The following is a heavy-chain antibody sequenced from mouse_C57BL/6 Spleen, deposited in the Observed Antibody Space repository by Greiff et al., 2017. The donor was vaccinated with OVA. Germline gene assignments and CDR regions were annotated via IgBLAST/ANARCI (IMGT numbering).Heavy chain of an antibody. J-gene: IGHJ1*03. CDR1: GFTFSSYA. CDR3: ARVYYGSSYEYFDV. CDR2: ISDGGSYT. Sequence: EVKLVESGGGLVKPGGSLKLSCAASGFTFSSYAMSWVRQTPEKRLEWVATISDGGSYTYYPDNVKGRFTISRDNAKNNLYLQMSHLKSEDTAMYYCARVYYGSSYEYFDVWGTGTTVTVSS. D-gene: IGHD1-1*01. V-gene: IGHV5-4*03.